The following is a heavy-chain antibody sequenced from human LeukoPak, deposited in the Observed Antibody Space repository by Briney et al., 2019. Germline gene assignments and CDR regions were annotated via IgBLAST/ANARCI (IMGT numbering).Heavy chain of an antibody. Sequence: GESLKISCKGSGSSFTTHWIGWVRQLPGKGLEWMGLIFPGDSETIYSPSLQGQVTISADKSINTAYLRWSSLKASDTAMYYCATSESQTRFDYWGQGTLVTVSS. CDR1: GSSFTTHW. J-gene: IGHJ4*02. CDR3: ATSESQTRFDY. D-gene: IGHD1/OR15-1a*01. V-gene: IGHV5-51*01. CDR2: IFPGDSET.